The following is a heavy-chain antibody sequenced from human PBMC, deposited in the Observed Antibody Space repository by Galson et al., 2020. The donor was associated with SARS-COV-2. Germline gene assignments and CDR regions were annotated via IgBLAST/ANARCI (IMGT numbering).Heavy chain of an antibody. CDR3: AKMGGWRIVVVTAIPHPYYFDY. Sequence: GGSLRLSCAASGFTFSSYAMSWVRQAPGKGLEWVPAISGSGGSTYYADSVKGRFTISRDNSKNTLYLQMNSLRAEDTAVYYCAKMGGWRIVVVTAIPHPYYFDYWGQGTLVTVSS. V-gene: IGHV3-23*01. CDR1: GFTFSSYA. D-gene: IGHD2-21*02. J-gene: IGHJ4*02. CDR2: ISGSGGST.